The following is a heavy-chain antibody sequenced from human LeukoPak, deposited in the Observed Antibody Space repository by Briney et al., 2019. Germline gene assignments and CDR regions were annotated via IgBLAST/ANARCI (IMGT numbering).Heavy chain of an antibody. V-gene: IGHV4-34*01. Sequence: PSETLSLTCAVYGGSFSGYYWSWIRQPPGKGLEWIGEINHSGSTSYNPSLKSRVTISVDTSKNQFSLKLSSVTAADTAVYYCARVRPKGYYYYYGMDVWGQGTTVTVSS. CDR1: GGSFSGYY. D-gene: IGHD3-16*01. CDR2: INHSGST. CDR3: ARVRPKGYYYYYGMDV. J-gene: IGHJ6*02.